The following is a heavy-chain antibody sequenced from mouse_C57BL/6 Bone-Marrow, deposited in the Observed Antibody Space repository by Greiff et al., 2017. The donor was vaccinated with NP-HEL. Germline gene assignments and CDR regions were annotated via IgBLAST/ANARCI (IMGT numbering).Heavy chain of an antibody. D-gene: IGHD3-3*01. J-gene: IGHJ1*03. CDR2: IDPSDSET. V-gene: IGHV1-52*01. CDR3: ARADDCREGCAIGC. CDR1: GYTFTSYW. Sequence: VQLQQPGAELVRPGSSVKLSCKASGYTFTSYWMHWVKQRPIQGLEWIGNIDPSDSETHYNQKFKDKATLTVDKSSSTAYMQLSSLTSEDSAVYYCARADDCREGCAIGCWGTGTTVTVSS.